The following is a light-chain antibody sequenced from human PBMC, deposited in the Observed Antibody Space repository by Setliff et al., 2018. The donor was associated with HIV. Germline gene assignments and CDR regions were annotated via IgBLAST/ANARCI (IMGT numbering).Light chain of an antibody. CDR2: DVS. V-gene: IGLV2-14*03. CDR1: SSDVGGYNY. CDR3: SSYTGSGTYV. Sequence: QSVLTQPASVSASPGQSITISCTGSSSDVGGYNYVSWYQQHPGKAPKLMIYDVSNRPSGVSNRFSASKSGSTAYLTISGLQAEDETDYYCSSYTGSGTYVFGTGTKVTVL. J-gene: IGLJ1*01.